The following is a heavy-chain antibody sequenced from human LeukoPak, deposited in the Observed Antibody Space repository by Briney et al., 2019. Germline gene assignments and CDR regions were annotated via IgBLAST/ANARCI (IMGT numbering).Heavy chain of an antibody. CDR1: GGTFSSYA. Sequence: GASVKVSCKASGGTFSSYAISSVRHAPGQGLEWMGGVIPIFGTANYAQKFQGRVTITTDESTSTAYMELSSLRSEDTAVYYCARGGGSQAFDYWGQGTLVTVSS. D-gene: IGHD1-26*01. CDR3: ARGGGSQAFDY. V-gene: IGHV1-69*05. CDR2: VIPIFGTA. J-gene: IGHJ4*02.